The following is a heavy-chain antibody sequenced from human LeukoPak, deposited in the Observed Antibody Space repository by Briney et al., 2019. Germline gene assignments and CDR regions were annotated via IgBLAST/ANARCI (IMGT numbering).Heavy chain of an antibody. Sequence: SVKVSCKASGGTFSSYAINWVRQAPGQGLEWMGRIIPMLGTVDYAQKFQGRVTIIAGKFTSTAYMELSSLRSEDTAMYYCARDQKVGATPYFGMDVWGQGTTVTVSS. CDR3: ARDQKVGATPYFGMDV. V-gene: IGHV1-69*04. D-gene: IGHD1-26*01. CDR2: IIPMLGTV. J-gene: IGHJ6*02. CDR1: GGTFSSYA.